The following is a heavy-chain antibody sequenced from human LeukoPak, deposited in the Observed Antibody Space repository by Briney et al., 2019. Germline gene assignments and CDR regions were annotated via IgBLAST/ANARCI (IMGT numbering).Heavy chain of an antibody. CDR2: TISETDGGTT. D-gene: IGHD3-3*01. Sequence: GGSLRLSCETSGFTFNRAWMSWVRQSPGKGLEWVGRTISETDGGTTDYAAPVEGRFFISRDDSQQTLYLQMNNLKTEDTAVYYCVEDNGVRFLEVDYWGLGTLVTVSS. CDR1: GFTFNRAW. V-gene: IGHV3-15*01. CDR3: VEDNGVRFLEVDY. J-gene: IGHJ4*02.